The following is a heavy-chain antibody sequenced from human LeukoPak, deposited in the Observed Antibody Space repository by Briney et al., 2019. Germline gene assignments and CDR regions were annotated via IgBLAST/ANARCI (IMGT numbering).Heavy chain of an antibody. V-gene: IGHV3-64D*06. J-gene: IGHJ4*02. D-gene: IGHD3-22*01. CDR2: ISSNGGST. CDR3: VKLPYSDTSAYYVDY. CDR1: GFTFSTSA. Sequence: GGSLRLSCTASGFTFSTSAIHWVRQAPGKGLEYVSAISSNGGSTYYAGSVKGRFTISRDNSKNTLSLQMSSLRPEDTAVYYCVKLPYSDTSAYYVDYWGQGTLVTVSS.